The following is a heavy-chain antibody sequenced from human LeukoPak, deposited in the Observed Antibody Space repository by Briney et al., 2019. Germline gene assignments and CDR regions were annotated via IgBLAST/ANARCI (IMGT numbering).Heavy chain of an antibody. CDR1: GFTFSNYN. CDR2: ISSSSSTI. J-gene: IGHJ4*02. Sequence: TGGSLRLSCAASGFTFSNYNMNWARQAPGKGLEWVSYISSSSSTIYYADSVKGRFTISRDNAKNSLYLQMNSLRAEDTAVYYCASLLRLDYWGQGTLVTVSS. D-gene: IGHD5-12*01. V-gene: IGHV3-48*01. CDR3: ASLLRLDY.